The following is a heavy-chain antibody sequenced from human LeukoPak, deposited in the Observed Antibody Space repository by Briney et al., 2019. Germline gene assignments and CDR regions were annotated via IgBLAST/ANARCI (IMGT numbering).Heavy chain of an antibody. CDR2: ISGRGGST. J-gene: IGHJ4*02. V-gene: IGHV3-23*01. Sequence: GGSLRLSCVASGFTFSTYAMTWVRQAPGKGLEWVSAISGRGGSTYYADSVKGRLTISRDNSKSTVYLQMNSLRAEDTAVYYCAKDVTVVTPRDLFDYWGQGTLVTVSS. CDR1: GFTFSTYA. D-gene: IGHD4-23*01. CDR3: AKDVTVVTPRDLFDY.